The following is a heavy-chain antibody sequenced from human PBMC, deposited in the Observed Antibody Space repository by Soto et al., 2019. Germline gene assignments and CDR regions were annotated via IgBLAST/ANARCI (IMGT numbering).Heavy chain of an antibody. J-gene: IGHJ5*02. Sequence: GASVKVSCKASGYIFTAFFIHWVRQAPGQGLEWMGWINPVSGVTKSEQKFQGRVTLTRDTSIATAYLTLTSLTSDDTALYYCAKDLTRQLAYWLDPWGQGTQVTVSS. D-gene: IGHD6-6*01. CDR2: INPVSGVT. CDR1: GYIFTAFF. V-gene: IGHV1-2*02. CDR3: AKDLTRQLAYWLDP.